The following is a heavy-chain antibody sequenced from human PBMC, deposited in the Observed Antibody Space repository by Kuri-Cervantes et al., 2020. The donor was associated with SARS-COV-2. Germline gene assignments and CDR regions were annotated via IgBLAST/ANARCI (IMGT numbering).Heavy chain of an antibody. CDR1: GGSFSGYY. Sequence: SQTLSLTCAVYGGSFSGYYWSWIRQPPGKGLEWIGEINHSGSTNYNPSLKSRVTMSVDTSKNQFSLKLSSVTAADTAVYYCARQMMSSITIFGVVITRNWFDPWGQGTLVTVSS. CDR2: INHSGST. D-gene: IGHD3-3*01. V-gene: IGHV4-34*01. CDR3: ARQMMSSITIFGVVITRNWFDP. J-gene: IGHJ5*02.